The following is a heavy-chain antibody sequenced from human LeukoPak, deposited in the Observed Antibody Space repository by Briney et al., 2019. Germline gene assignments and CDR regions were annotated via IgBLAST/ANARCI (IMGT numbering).Heavy chain of an antibody. V-gene: IGHV3-48*01. D-gene: IGHD2-15*01. Sequence: GGSLRLSCVGSGFTFNRYTINWVRQAPGKGPEWISYISSSGVTIHYSDSVKGRFTISRDNAKNSVFLQMNSLRGEDTAVYYCARDRGGGHMDVWGKGTTVTISS. CDR3: ARDRGGGHMDV. J-gene: IGHJ6*03. CDR2: ISSSGVTI. CDR1: GFTFNRYT.